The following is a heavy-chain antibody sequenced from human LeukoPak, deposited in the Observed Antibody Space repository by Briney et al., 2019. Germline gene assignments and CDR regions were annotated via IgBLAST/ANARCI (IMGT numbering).Heavy chain of an antibody. J-gene: IGHJ4*02. CDR2: ISWNSGSI. CDR3: ARGPYQGYCSGDSCYGEDY. CDR1: GFTFDDYA. V-gene: IGHV3-9*01. Sequence: GGSLRLSCAASGFTFDDYAMHWVRQAPGKGLEWVSGISWNSGSIGYADSVKGRFTISRDNAKKTLYLQMNSLRAEDTAVNYCARGPYQGYCSGDSCYGEDYWGQGTLVTVSS. D-gene: IGHD2-15*01.